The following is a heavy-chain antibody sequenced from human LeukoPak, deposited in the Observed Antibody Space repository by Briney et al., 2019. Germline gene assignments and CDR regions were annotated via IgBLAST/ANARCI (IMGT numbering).Heavy chain of an antibody. CDR3: SRGWIGPLVRLQLFDY. D-gene: IGHD1-1*01. CDR2: ISSSSSTI. J-gene: IGHJ4*02. CDR1: GFTFRPYS. V-gene: IGHV3-48*01. Sequence: PGGSLRLSCAASGFTFRPYSMNWVRQAPGKGLEWVSYISSSSSTIYYADSVKGRFSISRDNAKNSLDLLMNSLRAEDTAVYYCSRGWIGPLVRLQLFDYWGQGTVVTVSS.